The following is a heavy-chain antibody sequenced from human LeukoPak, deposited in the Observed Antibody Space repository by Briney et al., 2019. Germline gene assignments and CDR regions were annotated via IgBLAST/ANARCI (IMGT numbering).Heavy chain of an antibody. Sequence: PSETLSLTCTVSGGSISSNHYYWAWIRQPPGKGLEWIGSIYYSGITDYNPSLKSRLTISVDASKSQFSLKLNSVTAADTAVYYCAREVGNSYYYYYMDVWGRGTTVTVSS. J-gene: IGHJ6*03. CDR2: IYYSGIT. D-gene: IGHD1-14*01. CDR1: GGSISSNHYY. CDR3: AREVGNSYYYYYMDV. V-gene: IGHV4-39*07.